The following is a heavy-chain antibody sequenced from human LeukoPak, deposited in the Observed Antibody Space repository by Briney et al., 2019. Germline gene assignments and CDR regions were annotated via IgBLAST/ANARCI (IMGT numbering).Heavy chain of an antibody. J-gene: IGHJ3*02. Sequence: ASVKVSCKASGYTFTGYYMHWVRQAPGQGLEWMGWINPNSGGTNYAQKFQGRVTMTRDTSISTAYMELSRLRSDDTAVYYCASSLRAWVSYTTGAFHIWVQGTMVTVSS. D-gene: IGHD3-16*01. CDR2: INPNSGGT. V-gene: IGHV1-2*02. CDR1: GYTFTGYY. CDR3: ASSLRAWVSYTTGAFHI.